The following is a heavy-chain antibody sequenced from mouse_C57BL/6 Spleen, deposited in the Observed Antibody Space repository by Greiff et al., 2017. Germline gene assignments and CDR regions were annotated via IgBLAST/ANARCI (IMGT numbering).Heavy chain of an antibody. CDR2: INPGSGGT. J-gene: IGHJ1*03. CDR3: GRSGKGYFDV. V-gene: IGHV1-54*01. CDR1: GYAFTNYL. D-gene: IGHD4-1*01. Sequence: QVQLKQSGAELVRPGTSVKVSCKASGYAFTNYLIEWVKQRPGQGLEWIGVINPGSGGTNYNEKFKGKATLTADKSSSTAYMQLSSLTSEDSAVYFCGRSGKGYFDVWGTGTTVTVSS.